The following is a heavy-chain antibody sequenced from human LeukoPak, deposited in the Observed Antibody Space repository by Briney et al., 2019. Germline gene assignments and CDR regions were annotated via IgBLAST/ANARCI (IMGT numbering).Heavy chain of an antibody. CDR3: ARTANFAAGYYIDY. CDR2: ISGSSRHK. J-gene: IGHJ4*02. V-gene: IGHV3-21*01. CDR1: GFTFSSYT. D-gene: IGHD6-13*01. Sequence: GGSLRLSCAASGFTFSSYTMNWVRQAPGQGLEWGSSISGSSRHKYYADSVKGRFTISRDNAKNSLYLQMNSLRAEDTAVYYCARTANFAAGYYIDYWGQGTLVTVSS.